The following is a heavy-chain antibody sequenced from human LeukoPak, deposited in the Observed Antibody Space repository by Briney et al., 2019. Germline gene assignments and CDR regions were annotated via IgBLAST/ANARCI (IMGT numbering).Heavy chain of an antibody. CDR1: GFTFGSYA. CDR3: AKGLHCSGGSCYSGWFDP. CDR2: ISGSGGST. V-gene: IGHV3-23*01. Sequence: GGSLRLSCAASGFTFGSYAMSWVRQAPGKGLEWVSAISGSGGSTYYADSVKGRFTISRDNSKNTLYLQMNSLRAEDTAVYYCAKGLHCSGGSCYSGWFDPWGQGTLVTVSS. J-gene: IGHJ5*02. D-gene: IGHD2-15*01.